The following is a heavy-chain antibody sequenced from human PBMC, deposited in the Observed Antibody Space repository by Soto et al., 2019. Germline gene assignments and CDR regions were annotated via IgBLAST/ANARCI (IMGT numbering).Heavy chain of an antibody. CDR2: INHSGST. CDR3: ARVDHDYIWGSYRTAAFDI. CDR1: GGSFSGYY. D-gene: IGHD3-16*02. J-gene: IGHJ3*02. V-gene: IGHV4-34*01. Sequence: SETLSLTCAVYGGSFSGYYWSWIRQPPGKGLEWIGEINHSGSTNYNPSVKSRVTISVDTSKNQLSLKLSSVTGADTAVYYCARVDHDYIWGSYRTAAFDIWGQGTMVTVSS.